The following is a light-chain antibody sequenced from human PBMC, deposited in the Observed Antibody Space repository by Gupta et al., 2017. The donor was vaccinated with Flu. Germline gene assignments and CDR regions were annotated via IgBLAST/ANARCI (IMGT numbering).Light chain of an antibody. CDR1: QSVSYSY. CDR2: EAS. V-gene: IGKV3-20*01. Sequence: EIVLTQSPGTLSLSPGERATLSCRASQSVSYSYLAWYQQKPGQAPRLLISEASSRATGITDRFSGSGYGKDLTLTISRGEPEDFAGYYSQQHCGQPPHTFGQGTKLEIK. CDR3: QQHCGQPPHT. J-gene: IGKJ2*01.